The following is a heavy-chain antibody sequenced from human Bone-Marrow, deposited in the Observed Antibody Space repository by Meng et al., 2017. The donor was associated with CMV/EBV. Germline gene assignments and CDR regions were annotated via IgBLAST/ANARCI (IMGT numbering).Heavy chain of an antibody. V-gene: IGHV1-69*04. CDR2: IIPIVGAT. CDR1: GGTFSSYA. D-gene: IGHD7-27*01. Sequence: SVKVSCKASGGTFSSYAVTWVRQAPGQGLEWMGRIIPIVGATRSAQRFQGRVTFTADTSTNKAYMEVTGLRSDDTAVYYCATGRANWGLEPWGQGTLVTVSS. CDR3: ATGRANWGLEP. J-gene: IGHJ5*02.